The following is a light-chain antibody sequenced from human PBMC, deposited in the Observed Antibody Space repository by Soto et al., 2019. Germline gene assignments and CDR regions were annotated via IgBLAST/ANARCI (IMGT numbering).Light chain of an antibody. J-gene: IGLJ1*01. CDR2: EVS. CDR1: SSDVGGYNY. Sequence: SVLTQPASVSGSPGQSITISCTGTSSDVGGYNYVSWYQQHPGKAPKLMIYEVSNRPSGVSNRFSGSKSGNTASLTISGLQAEDEADYYCSSYTISSTLVFGTGTKVTVL. CDR3: SSYTISSTLV. V-gene: IGLV2-14*01.